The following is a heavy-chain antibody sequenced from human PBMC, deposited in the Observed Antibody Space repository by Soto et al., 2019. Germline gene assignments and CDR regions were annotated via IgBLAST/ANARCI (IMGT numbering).Heavy chain of an antibody. Sequence: SETMSLTCAVYGGSFSGYYWSWIRQPPGKGLEWIGEINHSGSTNYNPSLKSRVTISVDTSKNQFSLKLSSVTAADTAVYYCARGRGVYYDSSGVDYWGQGTLVTVS. CDR3: ARGRGVYYDSSGVDY. J-gene: IGHJ4*02. CDR2: INHSGST. CDR1: GGSFSGYY. V-gene: IGHV4-34*01. D-gene: IGHD3-22*01.